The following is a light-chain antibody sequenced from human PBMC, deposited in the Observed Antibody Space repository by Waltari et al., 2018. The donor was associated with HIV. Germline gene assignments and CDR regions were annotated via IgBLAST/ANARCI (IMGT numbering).Light chain of an antibody. J-gene: IGKJ2*01. CDR1: HSLLYSSNSTTY. V-gene: IGKV4-1*01. CDR3: QQFYSVPYT. CDR2: GAS. Sequence: DFVLTQSPDSLALSVVERATLNCTSSHSLLYSSNSTTYLAWYQQRPGRRPKLLMYGASTREFGVPDRFRGSGSDTDFTLTITDVQAEDVAVYYCQQFYSVPYTFGQGTKLEIK.